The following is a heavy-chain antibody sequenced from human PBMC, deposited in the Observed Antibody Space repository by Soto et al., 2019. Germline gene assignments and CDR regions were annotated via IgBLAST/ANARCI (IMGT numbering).Heavy chain of an antibody. CDR2: ISYDGSNK. V-gene: IGHV3-30-3*01. CDR1: GFTFSSYA. Sequence: HPGGSLGLSCAASGFTFSSYAMHWVRQAPGKGLEGVAVISYDGSNKYYADSVKGRFTISRDNSKNTLYLQMNSLRAEDTAVYYCGNSSSRIDYWGQGTLDNVS. J-gene: IGHJ4*02. CDR3: GNSSSRIDY. D-gene: IGHD6-6*01.